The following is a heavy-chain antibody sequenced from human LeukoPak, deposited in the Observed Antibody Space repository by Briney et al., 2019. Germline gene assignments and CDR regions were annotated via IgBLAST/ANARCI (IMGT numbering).Heavy chain of an antibody. CDR1: GGSISSSSYY. D-gene: IGHD3-10*01. Sequence: SETLSLTCTVSGGSISSSSYYWGWIRQPPGKGLEWIGSIYYSGSTYYNPSLKSRVTISVDTSKNQFSLKLSSVTAADTAVYYCARAPNYYGSGSYYNRAFDIWGQGTMVTVSS. CDR3: ARAPNYYGSGSYYNRAFDI. V-gene: IGHV4-39*07. CDR2: IYYSGST. J-gene: IGHJ3*02.